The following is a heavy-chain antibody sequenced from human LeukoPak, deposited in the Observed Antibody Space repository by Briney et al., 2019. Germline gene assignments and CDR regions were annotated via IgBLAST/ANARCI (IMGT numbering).Heavy chain of an antibody. CDR1: GFTFSSYG. Sequence: GSLRLSCAASGFTFSSYGMHWVRQAPGKGLEWVAVISYDGSNKYYADSVKGRFTISRDNSKNTLYLQMNSLRAEDTAVYYCAKDRDSSSWYVLNYYYYGMDVWGQGTTVTVSS. D-gene: IGHD6-13*01. CDR2: ISYDGSNK. V-gene: IGHV3-30*18. J-gene: IGHJ6*02. CDR3: AKDRDSSSWYVLNYYYYGMDV.